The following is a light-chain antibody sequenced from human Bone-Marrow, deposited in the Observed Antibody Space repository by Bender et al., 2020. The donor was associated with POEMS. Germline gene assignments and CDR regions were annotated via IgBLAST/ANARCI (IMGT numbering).Light chain of an antibody. Sequence: QSVLTQPPSASGTPGQRVTISCSGGSSNIGAHAVNWYQHLPGTAPKLLIYSSHRRPSEVPDRFSGSRSGTSASLAISGLQSEDEADYYCSSYTTSTFWVFGGGTQVTV. CDR2: SSH. V-gene: IGLV1-44*01. CDR3: SSYTTSTFWV. J-gene: IGLJ3*02. CDR1: SSNIGAHA.